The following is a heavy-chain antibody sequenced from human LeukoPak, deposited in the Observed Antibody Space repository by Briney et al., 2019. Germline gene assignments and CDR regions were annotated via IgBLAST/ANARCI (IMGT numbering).Heavy chain of an antibody. J-gene: IGHJ4*02. CDR2: IKQDGSEK. CDR1: GFTFSDYY. V-gene: IGHV3-7*01. Sequence: GGSLRLSCAASGFTFSDYYMSWIRQAPGKGLEWVANIKQDGSEKYYVDSVKGRFTISRDNAKNSLYLQMNSLRAEDTAVYYCARDRCSSTSCYFDYWGQGTLVTVSS. CDR3: ARDRCSSTSCYFDY. D-gene: IGHD2-2*01.